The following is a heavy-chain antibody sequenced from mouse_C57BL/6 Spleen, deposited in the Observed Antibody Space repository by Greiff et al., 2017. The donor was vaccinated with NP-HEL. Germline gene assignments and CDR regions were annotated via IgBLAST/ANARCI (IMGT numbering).Heavy chain of an antibody. CDR2: IDPSDSYT. CDR3: ARGGAFYYDYGRAFAY. CDR1: GYTFTSYS. J-gene: IGHJ3*01. V-gene: IGHV1-69*01. D-gene: IGHD2-4*01. Sequence: QVQLQQPGAELVMPGASVKLSCKASGYTFTSYSMHWVKQRPGQGLEWIGEIDPSDSYTNYNQKFKGKSTLTVYKSSSTAYMQLSSLTSEDSAVYYCARGGAFYYDYGRAFAYWGQGTLVTVSA.